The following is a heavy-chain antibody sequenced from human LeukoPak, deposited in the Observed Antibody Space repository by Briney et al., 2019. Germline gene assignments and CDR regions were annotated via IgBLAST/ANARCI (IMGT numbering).Heavy chain of an antibody. CDR2: ISWNSGSI. CDR1: GFTFDDYA. D-gene: IGHD3-10*01. V-gene: IGHV3-9*01. J-gene: IGHJ4*02. CDR3: AKDIKAFYGSGSYYSAFDY. Sequence: HPGRSLRLSCAASGFTFDDYAMHWVRQAPGKGLEWVSGISWNSGSIGYADSVKGRFTISRDNAKNSLYLQMNSLRAEDTALYYCAKDIKAFYGSGSYYSAFDYWGQGTLVTVSS.